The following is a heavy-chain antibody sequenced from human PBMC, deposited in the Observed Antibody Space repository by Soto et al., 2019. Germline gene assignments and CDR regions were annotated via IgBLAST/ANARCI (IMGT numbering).Heavy chain of an antibody. V-gene: IGHV4-39*01. CDR3: ARGDVDIVATTQYYYGMDV. J-gene: IGHJ6*02. D-gene: IGHD5-12*01. CDR2: IYYSGST. Sequence: SETLSLTCTVAGGTISSSIYYWGWIRQPPGKGLEWIGSIYYSGSTYYNPSLKSRVTISVDTSKNQFSLKLSSVTAADTAVYYCARGDVDIVATTQYYYGMDVWGQGTTVTVSS. CDR1: GGTISSSIYY.